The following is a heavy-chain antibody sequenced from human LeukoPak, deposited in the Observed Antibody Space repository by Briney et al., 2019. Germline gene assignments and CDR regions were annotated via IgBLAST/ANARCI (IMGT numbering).Heavy chain of an antibody. V-gene: IGHV3-7*05. CDR2: IKQDGSEK. J-gene: IGHJ4*02. CDR1: GFTFSSYA. D-gene: IGHD3-22*01. Sequence: GGSLRLSCAVSGFTFSSYAMSWVRQAPGKGLEWVANIKQDGSEKYYVDSVKGRFTISRDNAKNSLYLQMNSLRAEDTAVYYCARAPSGDYYDSSGYYFDYWGQGTLVTVSS. CDR3: ARAPSGDYYDSSGYYFDY.